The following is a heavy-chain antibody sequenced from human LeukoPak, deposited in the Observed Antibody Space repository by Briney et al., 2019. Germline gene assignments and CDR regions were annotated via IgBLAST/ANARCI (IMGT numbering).Heavy chain of an antibody. Sequence: PSETLSLTCTVSGGSISSSSYYWSWIRQPPGKGLEWIGYIYYSGSTNYNPSLKSRVTISVDTSKNQFSLKLSSVTAADTAVYYCARGPGYSYGRYFDYWGQGTLVTVSS. D-gene: IGHD5-18*01. J-gene: IGHJ4*02. CDR1: GGSISSSSYY. CDR3: ARGPGYSYGRYFDY. V-gene: IGHV4-61*01. CDR2: IYYSGST.